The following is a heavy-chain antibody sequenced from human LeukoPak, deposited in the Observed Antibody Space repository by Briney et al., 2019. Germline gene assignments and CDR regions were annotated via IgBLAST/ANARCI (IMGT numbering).Heavy chain of an antibody. CDR1: GGSISSYY. CDR2: IYYSGGT. CDR3: ARLRGVHCSSTSCSRLDGSDI. V-gene: IGHV4-59*08. J-gene: IGHJ3*02. Sequence: SETLSLTCTVSGGSISSYYWTWIRQPPGKGREWIGYIYYSGGTNYNPSLKSRVTISVHTSKNQFSLKLSSVTAADTAVYYCARLRGVHCSSTSCSRLDGSDIWGQGTMVTVSS. D-gene: IGHD2-2*01.